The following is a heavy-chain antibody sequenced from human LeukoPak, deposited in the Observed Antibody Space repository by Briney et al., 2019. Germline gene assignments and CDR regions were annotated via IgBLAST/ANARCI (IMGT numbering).Heavy chain of an antibody. V-gene: IGHV3-53*04. CDR3: ARGLQQQLGWFDP. D-gene: IGHD6-13*01. CDR1: GFTVSNNY. CDR2: IYSGGST. Sequence: GGSLRLSWAASGFTVSNNYMSWVRQAPGKGLEWVSIIYSGGSTYYADSVKGRFTISRNNSKNTLYLQMDSLRTDDTAFYYCARGLQQQLGWFDPWGQGTLVTVSS. J-gene: IGHJ5*02.